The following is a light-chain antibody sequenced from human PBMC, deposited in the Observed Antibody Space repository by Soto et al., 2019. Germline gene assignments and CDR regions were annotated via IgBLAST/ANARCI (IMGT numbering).Light chain of an antibody. V-gene: IGKV3D-15*01. J-gene: IGKJ1*01. Sequence: EVVLTHSPATLSLSPGEVATLSCWASQSVTSNLAWYQQERGQAPRLLIYAASTRATGVPARFSGSGSGTEFTLTISSLQSEDFAVYYCQQYNNWPRTFGQGTKVDIK. CDR3: QQYNNWPRT. CDR1: QSVTSN. CDR2: AAS.